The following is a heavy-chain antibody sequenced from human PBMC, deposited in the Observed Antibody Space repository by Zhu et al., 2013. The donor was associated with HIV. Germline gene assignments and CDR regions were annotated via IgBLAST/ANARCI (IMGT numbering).Heavy chain of an antibody. CDR3: ARDPKDTAMDVYYYYGMDV. Sequence: QVQLVQSGAEVKKPGSSVKVSCKASGYTFTSYGISWVRQAPGQGLEWMGWISAYNGNTNYAQKLQGRVTMTTDTSTSTAYMELRSLRSDDTAVYYCARDPKDTAMDVYYYYGMDVWGQGTTVTVSS. CDR2: ISAYNGNT. D-gene: IGHD5-18*01. V-gene: IGHV1-18*04. CDR1: GYTFTSYG. J-gene: IGHJ6*02.